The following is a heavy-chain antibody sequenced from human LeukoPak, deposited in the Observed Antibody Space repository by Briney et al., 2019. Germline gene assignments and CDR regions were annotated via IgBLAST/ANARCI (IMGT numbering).Heavy chain of an antibody. Sequence: SETLSLTCTVSGGSISSSSYYWGWIRQPPGKGLEWIGSIYYSGSTYYNPSLKSRVTISVDTSKNQFSLKLSSVTAADTAVYYCAREYSRSSAPLDYWGQGTLVTVSS. CDR1: GGSISSSSYY. D-gene: IGHD6-6*01. J-gene: IGHJ4*02. CDR2: IYYSGST. V-gene: IGHV4-39*07. CDR3: AREYSRSSAPLDY.